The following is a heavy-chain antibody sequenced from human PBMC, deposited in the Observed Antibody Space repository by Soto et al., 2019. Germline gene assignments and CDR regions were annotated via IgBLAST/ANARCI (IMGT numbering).Heavy chain of an antibody. D-gene: IGHD2-21*02. V-gene: IGHV3-33*01. CDR2: IWYDGSNK. CDR3: ARDGHRVVTATPYFDY. CDR1: GFTFSSYG. J-gene: IGHJ4*02. Sequence: GGSLRLSCAASGFTFSSYGMHWVRQAPGKGLEWVAVIWYDGSNKYYADSVKGRFTISRDNSKNTLYLQMNSLRAEDTAVYYCARDGHRVVTATPYFDYWGQGTLVTVSS.